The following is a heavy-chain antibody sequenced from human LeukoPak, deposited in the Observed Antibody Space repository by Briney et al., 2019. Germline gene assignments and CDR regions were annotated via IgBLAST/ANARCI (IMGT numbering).Heavy chain of an antibody. CDR3: ARSLPATVGNWLDP. CDR1: GDSVSSNSAA. D-gene: IGHD2-2*01. J-gene: IGHJ5*02. Sequence: SQTLSLTCAISGDSVSSNSAAWNWIRQSPSRGLEWLGRTYYRSNWYNNYTVSVKSRITINADTSKNQFSLQLTSVTPEDTAVYYCARSLPATVGNWLDPWGQGTLVIVPS. V-gene: IGHV6-1*01. CDR2: TYYRSNWYN.